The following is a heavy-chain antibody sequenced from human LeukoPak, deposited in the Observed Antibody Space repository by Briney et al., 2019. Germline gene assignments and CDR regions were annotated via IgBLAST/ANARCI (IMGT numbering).Heavy chain of an antibody. Sequence: SETLSLTCAVYGGSLSGYYWSWIRQPAGKGLEWIGRIYTSGSTNYNPSLKSRVTMSVDTSKNQFSLRLSSVTAADTAVYYCARTYGDYLYYYCYMDVWGKGTTVTVSS. J-gene: IGHJ6*03. V-gene: IGHV4-59*10. CDR2: IYTSGST. D-gene: IGHD4-17*01. CDR3: ARTYGDYLYYYCYMDV. CDR1: GGSLSGYY.